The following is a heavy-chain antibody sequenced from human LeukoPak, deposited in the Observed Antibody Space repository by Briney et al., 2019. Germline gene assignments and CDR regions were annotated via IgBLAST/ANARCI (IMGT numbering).Heavy chain of an antibody. V-gene: IGHV4-59*12. D-gene: IGHD3-10*01. CDR1: GGSISSYY. CDR2: IYYSGST. Sequence: PSETLSLTCTVSGGSISSYYWSWIRQPPGKGLEWIGYIYYSGSTNYNPSLKSRVTISVDTSKNQFSLKLSSVTAADTAVYYCARARVLLWFGELLFDYWGQGTLVTVSS. J-gene: IGHJ4*02. CDR3: ARARVLLWFGELLFDY.